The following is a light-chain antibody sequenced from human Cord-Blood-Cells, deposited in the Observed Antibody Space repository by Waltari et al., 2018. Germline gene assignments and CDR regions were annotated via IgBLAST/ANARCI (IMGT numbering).Light chain of an antibody. CDR2: DVS. J-gene: IGLJ1*01. V-gene: IGLV2-11*01. Sequence: QSALTQPRSVSGSLGQSVTLSCTGTSSDVGGYNYVSWYQQHPGKAPKLMIYDVSKRPSGVPDRFSGSKSGNTTSLTISGLQAEDEADYYCCSYAGSYVFGTGTKVTVL. CDR3: CSYAGSYV. CDR1: SSDVGGYNY.